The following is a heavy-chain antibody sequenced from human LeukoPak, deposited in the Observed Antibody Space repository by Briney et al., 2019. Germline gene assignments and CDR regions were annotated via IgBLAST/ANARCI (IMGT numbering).Heavy chain of an antibody. D-gene: IGHD3-22*01. V-gene: IGHV5-51*01. J-gene: IGHJ4*02. CDR2: IYPGDSDT. Sequence: GESLXXSCMGSGYSFTSYXIGWGRXMPGKGLEWMXIIYPGDSDTRYSPSFQGQVTISADKSISTAYLQWSSLKASDTAMYYCARHQLTYYYDSSGYPFDYWGQGTLVTVSS. CDR3: ARHQLTYYYDSSGYPFDY. CDR1: GYSFTSYX.